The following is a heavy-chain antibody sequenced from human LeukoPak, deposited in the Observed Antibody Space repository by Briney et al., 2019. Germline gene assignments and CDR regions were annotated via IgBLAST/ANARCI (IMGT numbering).Heavy chain of an antibody. Sequence: GESLKISCKGSGYSFTTYWIGWVRQMPGKGLEWMGIIYPGDSDTRYSPSFQGQVTLAADKSISTAYMQWNSLKASDTAIYYCTRRSCSGGRCYGYWGQGTLVTVSS. CDR2: IYPGDSDT. J-gene: IGHJ4*02. CDR3: TRRSCSGGRCYGY. D-gene: IGHD2-15*01. CDR1: GYSFTTYW. V-gene: IGHV5-51*01.